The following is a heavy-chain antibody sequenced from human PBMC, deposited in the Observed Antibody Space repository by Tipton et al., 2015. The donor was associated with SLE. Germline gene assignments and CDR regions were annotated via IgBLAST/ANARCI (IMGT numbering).Heavy chain of an antibody. CDR3: ARVLGGMDV. CDR1: GYSISSGYY. Sequence: LSLTCTVSGYSISSGYYWGWIRQPPGKGLEWIGSIYHSGSTNYNPSLKSRVTISVDTSKNQFSLKLSSVTAADTAVYYCARVLGGMDVWGQGTTVTVSS. CDR2: IYHSGST. V-gene: IGHV4-38-2*02. J-gene: IGHJ6*02.